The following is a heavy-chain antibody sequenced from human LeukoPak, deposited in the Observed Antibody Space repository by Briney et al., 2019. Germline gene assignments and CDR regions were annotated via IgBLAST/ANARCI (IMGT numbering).Heavy chain of an antibody. D-gene: IGHD5-18*01. CDR3: ARGGYSYGQSFDY. CDR1: GFTFSSYA. Sequence: GGSLRLSCAASGFTFSSYAMHWVRQAPGKGLEWVAVISYDGSNKYYADSVKGRFTISRDNSKNTLYLQMNSLRAEDTAVYYCARGGYSYGQSFDYWGQGTLVTVSS. V-gene: IGHV3-30-3*01. CDR2: ISYDGSNK. J-gene: IGHJ4*02.